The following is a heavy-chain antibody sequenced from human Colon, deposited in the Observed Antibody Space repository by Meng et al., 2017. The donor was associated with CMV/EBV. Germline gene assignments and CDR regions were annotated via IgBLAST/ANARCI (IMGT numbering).Heavy chain of an antibody. Sequence: VQVVESGGGLVPPGGSLRFSCAASGFSVSSNYMNWVRQAPGKGLEWVSVIFTDDRTYYADSVKGRFTISRDDSKNTVSLQMNSLRAEDTAVYYCAREYFYDKGRRSFDLWGQGTLVTVSS. D-gene: IGHD3-22*01. CDR2: IFTDDRT. CDR1: GFSVSSNY. J-gene: IGHJ4*02. V-gene: IGHV3-66*01. CDR3: AREYFYDKGRRSFDL.